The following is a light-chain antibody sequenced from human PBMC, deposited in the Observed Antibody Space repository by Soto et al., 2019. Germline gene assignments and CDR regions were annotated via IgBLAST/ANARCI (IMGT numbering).Light chain of an antibody. CDR1: QNIGSW. CDR2: DAS. J-gene: IGKJ1*01. Sequence: IQMTQSASTLSASVGDRVTITCRASQNIGSWLAWYQQKAGKAPKFLVYDASTLASGVPSRFRGSGYGTEFTLTISSLQPDDFATYYCQQFSTYLWTFGQGTKVDIK. V-gene: IGKV1-5*01. CDR3: QQFSTYLWT.